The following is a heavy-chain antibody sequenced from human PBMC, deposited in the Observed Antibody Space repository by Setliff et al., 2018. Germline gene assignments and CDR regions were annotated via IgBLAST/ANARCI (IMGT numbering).Heavy chain of an antibody. Sequence: GSGPTLVNPTQTLTLTCTFSGFSLSTTETHVSWIRQPPGKAPEWLARLDWDDDKFYNTFLRSRLTLSKDTSKNQVILTMTNMDPADTATYYCARLPPLVQNNGASNHAFDVWGPGAVVTVSS. V-gene: IGHV2-70*04. CDR3: ARLPPLVQNNGASNHAFDV. CDR2: LDWDDDK. CDR1: GFSLSTTETH. J-gene: IGHJ3*01. D-gene: IGHD6-6*01.